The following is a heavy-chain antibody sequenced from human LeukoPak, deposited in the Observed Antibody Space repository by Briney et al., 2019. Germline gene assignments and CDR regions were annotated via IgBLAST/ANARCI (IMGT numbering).Heavy chain of an antibody. J-gene: IGHJ4*02. CDR1: GFTFSSYS. CDR2: ISSSSSYI. Sequence: GGSLRLSCAASGFTFSSYSMNWVRQAPGKGLEWVSSISSSSSYIYYADSVKGRFTISRDNAKNSQYLQMNSLRAEDTAVYYCAREIAVAGPYYFDYWGQGTLVTVSS. D-gene: IGHD6-19*01. V-gene: IGHV3-21*01. CDR3: AREIAVAGPYYFDY.